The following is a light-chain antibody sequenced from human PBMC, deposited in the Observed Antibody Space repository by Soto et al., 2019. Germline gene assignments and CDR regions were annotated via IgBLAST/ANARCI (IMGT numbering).Light chain of an antibody. CDR2: AAS. J-gene: IGKJ2*01. CDR1: QSIGSY. Sequence: DIQMTQSPSSLSPSAGDRVTITSRASQSIGSYLNWYQQKPWKAPRLLTYAASSLQSGIPSRFSGSRSGTDITLTTSSLPPDDFATYYGQQSYSTPYTFGQTTVLEIK. V-gene: IGKV1-39*01. CDR3: QQSYSTPYT.